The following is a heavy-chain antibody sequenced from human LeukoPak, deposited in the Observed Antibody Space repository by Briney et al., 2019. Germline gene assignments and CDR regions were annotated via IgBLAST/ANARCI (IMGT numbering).Heavy chain of an antibody. Sequence: ASVKVSCKASGYTFTSYGISWVRQAPGQGLEWMGWISAYNGNTNYAQKLQGRVTMTTDTSTSTAYMEPRSLRSDDTAVYYCARTRGLYYYYYMDVWGKGTTVTVSS. CDR2: ISAYNGNT. J-gene: IGHJ6*03. CDR1: GYTFTSYG. V-gene: IGHV1-18*01. D-gene: IGHD3/OR15-3a*01. CDR3: ARTRGLYYYYYMDV.